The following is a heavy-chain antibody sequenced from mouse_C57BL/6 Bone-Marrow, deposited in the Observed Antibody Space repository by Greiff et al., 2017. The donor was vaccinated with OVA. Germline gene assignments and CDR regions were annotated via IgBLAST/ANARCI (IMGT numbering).Heavy chain of an antibody. CDR3: ARLPITTVVATDRYYFDY. V-gene: IGHV3-8*01. J-gene: IGHJ2*01. CDR1: GYSITSDY. CDR2: ISYSGST. Sequence: DVKLQESGPGLAKPSQTLSLTCSVTGYSITSDYWNWIRKFPGNKLEYMGYISYSGSTYYNPSLKSRISITRDTSKNQYYLQLNSVTTEDTATYYCARLPITTVVATDRYYFDYWGQGTTLTVSS. D-gene: IGHD1-1*01.